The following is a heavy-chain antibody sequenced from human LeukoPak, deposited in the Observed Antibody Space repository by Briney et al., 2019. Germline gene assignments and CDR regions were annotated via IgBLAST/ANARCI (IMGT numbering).Heavy chain of an antibody. J-gene: IGHJ4*02. CDR3: ARGRRITIFGVPRLRGRYYFDY. V-gene: IGHV4-61*01. D-gene: IGHD3-3*01. CDR1: GGSVNSGSYY. CDR2: INHSGST. Sequence: SETLSLTCAVSGGSVNSGSYYWSWIRQPPGKGLEWIGEINHSGSTNCNPSLKSRVTISVDTSKNQFSLKLSSVTAADTAVYYCARGRRITIFGVPRLRGRYYFDYWGQGTLVTVSS.